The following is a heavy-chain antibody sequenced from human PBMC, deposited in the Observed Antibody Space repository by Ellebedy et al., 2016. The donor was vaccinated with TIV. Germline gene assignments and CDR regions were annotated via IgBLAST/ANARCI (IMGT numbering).Heavy chain of an antibody. V-gene: IGHV1-18*01. CDR3: AGYCGGDCFAFDI. J-gene: IGHJ3*02. D-gene: IGHD2-21*02. CDR1: GYTFTSYG. Sequence: ASVKVSXXASGYTFTSYGISWVRQAPGQGLEWMGWISAYNGNTNYAQKLQGRVTMTTDTSTSTAYMELRSLRSDDTAVYYCAGYCGGDCFAFDIWGQGTMVTVSS. CDR2: ISAYNGNT.